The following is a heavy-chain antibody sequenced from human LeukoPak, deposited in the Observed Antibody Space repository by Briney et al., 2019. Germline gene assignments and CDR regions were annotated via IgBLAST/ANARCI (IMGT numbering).Heavy chain of an antibody. D-gene: IGHD3-22*01. V-gene: IGHV3-7*01. Sequence: GGSLRLSCAASGFTFSSYWMSWVRQAPGKGLEWVANIKQDGSEKYYVDSVKGRFTISRDNAKNSLYQQMNSLRAEDTAVYYCARDQVGGYYDLDYWGQGTLVTVPS. J-gene: IGHJ4*02. CDR2: IKQDGSEK. CDR3: ARDQVGGYYDLDY. CDR1: GFTFSSYW.